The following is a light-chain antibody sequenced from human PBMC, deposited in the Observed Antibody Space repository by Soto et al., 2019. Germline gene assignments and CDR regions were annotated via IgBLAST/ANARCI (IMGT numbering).Light chain of an antibody. V-gene: IGLV1-44*01. Sequence: SVLTQPPSASGTPGQRVTISCSGSGSNIGSNTVNWYQQLPGAAPKLLIYSNNQRPSGVPDRFSGSKSGTSASLAISGLQSEDEADYYCAAWDDSLDVYVFGTGTKVTVL. CDR2: SNN. J-gene: IGLJ1*01. CDR3: AAWDDSLDVYV. CDR1: GSNIGSNT.